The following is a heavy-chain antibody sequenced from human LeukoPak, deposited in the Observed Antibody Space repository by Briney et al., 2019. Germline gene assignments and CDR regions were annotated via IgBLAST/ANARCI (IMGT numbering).Heavy chain of an antibody. D-gene: IGHD5-18*01. CDR1: GFTFSTYA. CDR3: ASPKGGGYSYGTPFDY. J-gene: IGHJ4*02. CDR2: ISYDGSNK. V-gene: IGHV3-30-3*01. Sequence: GGSLRLSCAASGFTFSTYAMHWVRQAPGRGLEWVAVISYDGSNKYYADSVKGRFTISRDNSKNTLYLQMNSLRAEDTAVYYCASPKGGGYSYGTPFDYWGQGTLVTVSS.